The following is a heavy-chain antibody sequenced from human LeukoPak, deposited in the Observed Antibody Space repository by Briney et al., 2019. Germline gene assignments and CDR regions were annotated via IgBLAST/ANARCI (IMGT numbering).Heavy chain of an antibody. D-gene: IGHD3-22*01. Sequence: QPGRSLRLSCAASGFTFNDHAMYWVRQAPGKGLEWVSGINWNSDNIGYAYSVKGRFTISRDDAKNSLFLQMNSLRAEDTALYYCARASYYYDTTGLGAVDFWGQGTMVTVSS. CDR2: INWNSDNI. CDR3: ARASYYYDTTGLGAVDF. V-gene: IGHV3-9*01. J-gene: IGHJ3*01. CDR1: GFTFNDHA.